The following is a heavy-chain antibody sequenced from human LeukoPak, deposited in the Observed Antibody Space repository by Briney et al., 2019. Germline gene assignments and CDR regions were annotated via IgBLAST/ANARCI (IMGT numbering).Heavy chain of an antibody. D-gene: IGHD6-19*01. Sequence: SVKVSCKASGGTFSRYGINWVRQAPGQGLEWMGRIIPILGITNYAQKFQGRVTITADKSTSTVYMELSSLRSEDTAVYYCASYSSGWYVEADAFDIWGQGTMVTVSS. J-gene: IGHJ3*02. CDR2: IIPILGIT. CDR3: ASYSSGWYVEADAFDI. CDR1: GGTFSRYG. V-gene: IGHV1-69*04.